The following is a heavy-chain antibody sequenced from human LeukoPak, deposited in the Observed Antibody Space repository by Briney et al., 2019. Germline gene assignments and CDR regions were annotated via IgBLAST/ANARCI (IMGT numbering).Heavy chain of an antibody. J-gene: IGHJ6*03. V-gene: IGHV4-39*07. D-gene: IGHD2-2*02. CDR2: IYSSGST. CDR3: ARDHSGCSSTSCYTDYYYYYYMDV. CDR1: GASISSGSNY. Sequence: SETLSLTCSVSGASISSGSNYWGWIRQPPGKTLEWIGSIYSSGSTYYNSSLQSRVIIIIDTPKNHFSLTLSSVTAADTAVYYCARDHSGCSSTSCYTDYYYYYYMDVWGKGTTVTISS.